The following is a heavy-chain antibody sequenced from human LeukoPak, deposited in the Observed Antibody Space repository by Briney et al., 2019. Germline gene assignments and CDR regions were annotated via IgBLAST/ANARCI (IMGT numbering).Heavy chain of an antibody. CDR1: GFTFSSYA. J-gene: IGHJ5*02. CDR2: ISGSGGST. CDR3: AKARPYQLLFVGRFDP. V-gene: IGHV3-23*01. Sequence: PGGSLRLSCAASGFTFSSYAMSWVRQAPGKGLEWVSAISGSGGSTYYADSVKGRFTISRDNSKNTLYLQMNSLRAEDTAVYYCAKARPYQLLFVGRFDPWGQGTLVTVSS. D-gene: IGHD2-2*01.